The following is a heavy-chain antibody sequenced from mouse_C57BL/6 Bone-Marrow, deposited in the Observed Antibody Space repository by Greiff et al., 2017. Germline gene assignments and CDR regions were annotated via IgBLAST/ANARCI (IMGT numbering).Heavy chain of an antibody. V-gene: IGHV1-59*01. CDR3: AREAVYYGNYVYCYAMYY. CDR2: IDPSDSYT. J-gene: IGHJ4*01. Sequence: VQLQQPGAELVRPGTSVKLSCKASGYTFTSYWMHWVKQRPGQGLEWIGVIDPSDSYTNYNQQFKGKATLTVDTSSSTAYMQLSSLTSEDSAVYYCAREAVYYGNYVYCYAMYYWGQGTSVTVSS. CDR1: GYTFTSYW. D-gene: IGHD2-1*01.